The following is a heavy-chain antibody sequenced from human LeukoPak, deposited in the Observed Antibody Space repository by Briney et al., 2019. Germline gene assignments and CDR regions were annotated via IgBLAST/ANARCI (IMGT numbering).Heavy chain of an antibody. CDR2: INNDGSST. CDR3: AMKAVPRPRLYDAFDF. Sequence: GGSLRLSCAASGFTFSSRWMHWVRQAPGKGLVWVAQINNDGSSTMYADSVKGRFTISRDNAKNSLSLQMNSLRADDTAVYYCAMKAVPRPRLYDAFDFWGQGTVVTVSS. D-gene: IGHD2-2*02. CDR1: GFTFSSRW. V-gene: IGHV3-74*03. J-gene: IGHJ3*01.